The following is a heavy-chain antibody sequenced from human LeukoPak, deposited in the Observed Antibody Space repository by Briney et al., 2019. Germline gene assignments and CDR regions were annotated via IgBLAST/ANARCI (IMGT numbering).Heavy chain of an antibody. Sequence: SETLSLTCTVSGGSISSYYWSWIRQPPGKGLEWIGYIYYSGSTNYNPSLKSRVTISVDTSKNQFSLKLSSVTAADTAVYYCARRDQGSSWYSGSSTGWFDPWGQGTLVTVSS. CDR1: GGSISSYY. CDR2: IYYSGST. CDR3: ARRDQGSSWYSGSSTGWFDP. V-gene: IGHV4-59*01. D-gene: IGHD6-13*01. J-gene: IGHJ5*02.